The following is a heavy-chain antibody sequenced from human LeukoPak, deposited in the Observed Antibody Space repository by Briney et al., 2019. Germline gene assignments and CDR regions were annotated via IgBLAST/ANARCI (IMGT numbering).Heavy chain of an antibody. CDR3: ARDPTEGGTFAYYFDY. V-gene: IGHV3-53*01. Sequence: PGGSLRLSCAASGFTVSINYMSWVRQAPGKGLEWVSIIHSDGNTYYADSVKGRFTISRDNSKNTLYLQMSSLRAEDTAVYYCARDPTEGGTFAYYFDYWGQGTLVTVSS. J-gene: IGHJ4*02. D-gene: IGHD1-26*01. CDR1: GFTVSINY. CDR2: IHSDGNT.